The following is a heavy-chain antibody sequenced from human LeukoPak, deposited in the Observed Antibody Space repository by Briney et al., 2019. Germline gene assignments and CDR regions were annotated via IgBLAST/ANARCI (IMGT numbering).Heavy chain of an antibody. CDR3: ARDTMVRGENAFDI. CDR2: INPNSGGT. CDR1: GYTFTGYY. Sequence: ASVKVSCKASGYTFTGYYMHWVRQAPGQGLEWMGWINPNSGGTNYAQKFQGRVTVTRDTSISTAYMELSRLRSDDTAVYYCARDTMVRGENAFDIWGQGTMVTVSS. J-gene: IGHJ3*02. V-gene: IGHV1-2*02. D-gene: IGHD3-10*01.